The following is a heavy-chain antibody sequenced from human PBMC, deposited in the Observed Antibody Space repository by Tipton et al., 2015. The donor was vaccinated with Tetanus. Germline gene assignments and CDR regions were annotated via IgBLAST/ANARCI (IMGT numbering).Heavy chain of an antibody. J-gene: IGHJ2*01. D-gene: IGHD5-18*01. Sequence: SLRLSCAASGFTFSSYWMSWVRQAPGKGLEWVANIKQDGSEMYYADSVKGRFTISRDNARNSLSVHMNSLTAEDTAVYYCARGGSYSYGPRGFDLWGRGTLVTVSS. CDR3: ARGGSYSYGPRGFDL. CDR1: GFTFSSYW. V-gene: IGHV3-7*01. CDR2: IKQDGSEM.